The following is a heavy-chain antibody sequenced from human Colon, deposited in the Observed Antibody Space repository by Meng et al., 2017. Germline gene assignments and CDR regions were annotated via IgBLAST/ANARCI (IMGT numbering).Heavy chain of an antibody. J-gene: IGHJ5*01. CDR1: GYTFTSSD. V-gene: IGHV1-8*01. Sequence: QVQLVQSGAEVRKPGAPVKVTCKAAGYTFTSSDINWVRQATGRGLEWLGWMNPNNGNTGSAQKFQGRVSMTRDTSIGTAYMELSGLTSEDTAVYYCARTAMLDSWGQGTLVTVLL. CDR3: ARTAMLDS. D-gene: IGHD2-2*01. CDR2: MNPNNGNT.